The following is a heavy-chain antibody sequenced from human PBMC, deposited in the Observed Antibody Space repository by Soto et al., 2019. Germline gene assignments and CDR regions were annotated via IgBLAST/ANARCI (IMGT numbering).Heavy chain of an antibody. Sequence: GGSLRLSCVASGFTVSSNYMSWVRQAPGKGLEWVSIIYSGGSTYYADSVKGRFTISRDNSKNTLYLQMNSLRVEDTAVYYCARVTAYSSSWAPDYWGQGTLVTVSS. CDR2: IYSGGST. D-gene: IGHD6-13*01. CDR3: ARVTAYSSSWAPDY. CDR1: GFTVSSNY. J-gene: IGHJ4*02. V-gene: IGHV3-53*01.